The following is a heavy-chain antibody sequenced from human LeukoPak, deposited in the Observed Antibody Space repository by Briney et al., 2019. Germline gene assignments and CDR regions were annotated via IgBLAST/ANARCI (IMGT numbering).Heavy chain of an antibody. J-gene: IGHJ3*02. CDR2: IKQDGSEK. Sequence: GGSLRLSCAASGFTFSSYWMSWVRQAPGKGLEWVANIKQDGSEKYYVDSVKGRFTISRDNAKNSLYLQMNSLRAEDTAVYYCAKVLIWTYGSGNYHKGAFDIWGQGTMVTVFS. CDR3: AKVLIWTYGSGNYHKGAFDI. V-gene: IGHV3-7*03. D-gene: IGHD3-10*01. CDR1: GFTFSSYW.